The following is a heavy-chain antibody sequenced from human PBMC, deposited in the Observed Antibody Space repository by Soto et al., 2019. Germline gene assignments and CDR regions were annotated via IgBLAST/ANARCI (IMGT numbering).Heavy chain of an antibody. V-gene: IGHV2-70*01. CDR2: IDWDDDK. D-gene: IGHD1-1*01. J-gene: IGHJ6*02. Sequence: SGPTLVNPTQTLTLTCTFSGFSLSTSGMCVSWIRQPPGKALEWLALIDWDDDKYYSTSLKTRLTISKDTSKNQVVLTMTNMDPVDTATYYCARSYLERTGHYYYYGKDVWGQGTTVTGSS. CDR3: ARSYLERTGHYYYYGKDV. CDR1: GFSLSTSGMC.